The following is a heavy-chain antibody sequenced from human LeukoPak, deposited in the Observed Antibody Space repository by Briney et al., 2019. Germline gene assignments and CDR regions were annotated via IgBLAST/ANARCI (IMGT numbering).Heavy chain of an antibody. CDR1: GFTFSSYA. V-gene: IGHV3-23*01. J-gene: IGHJ4*02. CDR2: ISGSGGST. CDR3: AKGVSYYGSGSYYQADY. D-gene: IGHD3-10*01. Sequence: GGSLRLSCAASGFTFSSYAMSWVRQAPGKGLEWVSAISGSGGSTYYADSVKGRFTISRDNSKNTLYLQMSSLRAEDTAVYYCAKGVSYYGSGSYYQADYWGQGTLVTVSS.